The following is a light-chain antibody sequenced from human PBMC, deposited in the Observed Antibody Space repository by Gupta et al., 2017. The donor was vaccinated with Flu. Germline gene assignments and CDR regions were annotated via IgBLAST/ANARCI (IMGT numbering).Light chain of an antibody. J-gene: IGLJ3*02. V-gene: IGLV1-40*01. Sequence: QSVLTQPPSVSGAPGQRVTISCTGSSSNIGAGYDVHWYQQLPGTAPNLLIYGNSNRRVGVPARISGSKSGTSAALAITGLQAEDEADYYCQSYDSSLSGSWVFGGGTKLTVL. CDR3: QSYDSSLSGSWV. CDR1: SSNIGAGYD. CDR2: GNS.